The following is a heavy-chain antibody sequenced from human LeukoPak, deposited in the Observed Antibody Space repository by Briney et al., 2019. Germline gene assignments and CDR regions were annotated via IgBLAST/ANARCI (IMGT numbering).Heavy chain of an antibody. J-gene: IGHJ4*02. CDR2: ISGDANST. CDR3: AKPYGSVAGPFDQ. V-gene: IGHV3-43*02. D-gene: IGHD6-19*01. Sequence: GGSLRLSCAASGFTFDDYAMHWVRQAPGKGLEWVSLISGDANSTYFADSVRGRFTISRDNSKNSLYLQMNSLRTEDTALYYCAKPYGSVAGPFDQWGQGTLVIVSS. CDR1: GFTFDDYA.